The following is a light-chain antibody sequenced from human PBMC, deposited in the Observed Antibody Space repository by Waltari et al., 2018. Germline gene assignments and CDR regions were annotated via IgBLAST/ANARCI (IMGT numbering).Light chain of an antibody. CDR1: QSISRF. Sequence: EIMLTQSPGTLSLSPGERATLSCRASQSISRFLAWYQKKPGQAPRLLIYDAATRATGIPERFSGSGCGTDFSLTIRRLEPEDTAVYYCEKYANLPATFGQGTKVEIK. J-gene: IGKJ1*01. CDR2: DAA. CDR3: EKYANLPAT. V-gene: IGKV3-20*01.